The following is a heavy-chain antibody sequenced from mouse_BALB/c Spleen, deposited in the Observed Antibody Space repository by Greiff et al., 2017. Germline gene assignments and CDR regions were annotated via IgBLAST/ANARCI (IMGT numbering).Heavy chain of an antibody. CDR2: ILPGSGST. J-gene: IGHJ3*01. V-gene: IGHV1-9*01. CDR3: ARRENWFHAY. Sequence: QVQLKQSGAELMKPGASVKISCKATGYTFSSYWIEWVKQRPGHGLEWIGEILPGSGSTNYNEKFKGKATFTADTSSNTAYMQLSSLTSEDSAVYYCARRENWFHAYWGQGTLVTVSA. D-gene: IGHD2-2*01. CDR1: GYTFSSYW.